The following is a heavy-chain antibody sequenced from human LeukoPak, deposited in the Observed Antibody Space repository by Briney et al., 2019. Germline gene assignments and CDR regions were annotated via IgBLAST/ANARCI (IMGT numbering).Heavy chain of an antibody. V-gene: IGHV3-48*03. CDR3: ASVPMMDAFDI. CDR1: GLTFSSYE. Sequence: GGSLRLSCAVSGLTFSSYEMNWVRQAPGKGLEWVSYISSSGSTIYYADSVKGRFTISRDNAKNSLYLQMNSLRAEDTAVYYCASVPMMDAFDIWGQGTMVTVSS. CDR2: ISSSGSTI. D-gene: IGHD3-22*01. J-gene: IGHJ3*02.